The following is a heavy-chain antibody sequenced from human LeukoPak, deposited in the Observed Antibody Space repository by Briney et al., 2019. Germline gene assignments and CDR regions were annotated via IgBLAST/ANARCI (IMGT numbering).Heavy chain of an antibody. CDR1: GGSISSSSYY. D-gene: IGHD1-26*01. V-gene: IGHV4-39*01. CDR2: IYYSGST. CDR3: ARHPTRMPSRGSYYARKGRDAFDI. J-gene: IGHJ3*02. Sequence: SETQSLTCTVSGGSISSSSYYWGWIRQPPGKGLEWIGSIYYSGSTYYNPSLKSRVTISVDTSKNQFSLKLSSVTAADTAVYYCARHPTRMPSRGSYYARKGRDAFDIWGQGTMVTVSS.